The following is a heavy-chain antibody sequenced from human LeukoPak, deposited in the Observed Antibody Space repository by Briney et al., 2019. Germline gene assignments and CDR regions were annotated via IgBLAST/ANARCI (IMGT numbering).Heavy chain of an antibody. CDR3: ARILRYFDWLLMDGNFDY. CDR1: GGSISSSSYY. CDR2: TYYSGST. D-gene: IGHD3-9*01. J-gene: IGHJ4*02. Sequence: SDTLSLTCTVSGGSISSSSYYWGWIRQPPGKGLEWIGSTYYSGSTYYNPSLKSRVTISVDTSKNQFSLKLSSVTAADTAVYYCARILRYFDWLLMDGNFDYWGQGTLVTVSS. V-gene: IGHV4-39*01.